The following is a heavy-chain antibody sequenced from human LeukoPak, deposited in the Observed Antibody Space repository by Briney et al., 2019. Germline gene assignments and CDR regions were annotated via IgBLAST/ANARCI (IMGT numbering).Heavy chain of an antibody. J-gene: IGHJ5*02. CDR1: GASISSGGYS. D-gene: IGHD4-23*01. Sequence: SETLSLTCTVSGASISSGGYSWSWIRQPPGKGMEWIAYIYHSGSTYYNPSLKSRVTISVDRSKNQFSLKLSSVTAADTAVYYCAREGGYGGNSGYNWFDPWGQGTLVTVSS. CDR3: AREGGYGGNSGYNWFDP. V-gene: IGHV4-30-2*01. CDR2: IYHSGST.